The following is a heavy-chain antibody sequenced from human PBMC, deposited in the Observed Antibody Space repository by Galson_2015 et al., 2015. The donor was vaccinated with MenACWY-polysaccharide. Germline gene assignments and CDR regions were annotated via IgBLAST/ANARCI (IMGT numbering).Heavy chain of an antibody. CDR2: IFHSGTT. J-gene: IGHJ4*02. V-gene: IGHV4-38-2*01. Sequence: SETLSLTCAVSASSIRSGYFWGWIRQPPGKGLEWLSSIFHSGTTYYNPSLKSRVTISVDTTKIQFSLKRSSVTAADTAVYYCARVEKYSGSFYILYWGQGTLVTVSS. CDR1: ASSIRSGYF. D-gene: IGHD1-26*01. CDR3: ARVEKYSGSFYILY.